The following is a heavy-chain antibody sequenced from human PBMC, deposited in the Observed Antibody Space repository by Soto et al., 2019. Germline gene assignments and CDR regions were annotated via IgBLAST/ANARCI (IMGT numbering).Heavy chain of an antibody. V-gene: IGHV1-18*01. CDR2: ISAYNGNT. Sequence: QVQLVQSGAEVKKPGASVKVSCKASGYTFTSYGISWVRQAPGQGLEWMGWISAYNGNTNYAQKLQGRVTMTTDTTTNTAYMELRSLRSADTAVYYCARDGLNDFWSGYPLINRFAPWGQGTMVTVSS. J-gene: IGHJ5*02. CDR3: ARDGLNDFWSGYPLINRFAP. D-gene: IGHD3-3*01. CDR1: GYTFTSYG.